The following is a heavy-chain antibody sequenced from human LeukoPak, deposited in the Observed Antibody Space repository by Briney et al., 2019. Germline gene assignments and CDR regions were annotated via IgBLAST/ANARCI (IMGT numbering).Heavy chain of an antibody. Sequence: PSETLSLTCTVSGDSISSGSYYWGWIRQPPGKGLEWIGSIFYSGSTFYNPSLKSRVTISVDTSKNQFSLRLTSMTAADTAVYYCARSTYKIWRGTAYCYWYFDLWGRGTLVTVSS. CDR1: GDSISSGSYY. J-gene: IGHJ2*01. D-gene: IGHD2-21*01. V-gene: IGHV4-39*01. CDR2: IFYSGST. CDR3: ARSTYKIWRGTAYCYWYFDL.